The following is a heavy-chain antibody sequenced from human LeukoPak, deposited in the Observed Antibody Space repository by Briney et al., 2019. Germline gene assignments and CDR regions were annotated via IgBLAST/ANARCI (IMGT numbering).Heavy chain of an antibody. CDR3: ARWVAAADP. D-gene: IGHD6-13*01. Sequence: ASVKVSCKASGYTFTSYYMHWVRQAPGQGLEWMGWINTNTGQPAYAQGFTGRFVFSLDTSVTTAYLQITSLKTEDTAVYYCARWVAAADPWGQGTLVTVSS. CDR1: GYTFTSYY. CDR2: INTNTGQP. J-gene: IGHJ5*02. V-gene: IGHV7-4-1*02.